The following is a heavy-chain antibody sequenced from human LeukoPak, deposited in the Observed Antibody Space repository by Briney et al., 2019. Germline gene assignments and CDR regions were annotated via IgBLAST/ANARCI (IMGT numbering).Heavy chain of an antibody. CDR3: ARTYTNTWEGRY. Sequence: GGSLRLSCAASGFTVSSNYMSWVRQAPGKGLEWVSVIYSGGSTYYADSVKGRFTISRDNSKNTLYLQMNSLRAEDTAVYYCARTYTNTWEGRYWGQGTLVTVSS. CDR2: IYSGGST. D-gene: IGHD6-13*01. V-gene: IGHV3-66*01. CDR1: GFTVSSNY. J-gene: IGHJ4*02.